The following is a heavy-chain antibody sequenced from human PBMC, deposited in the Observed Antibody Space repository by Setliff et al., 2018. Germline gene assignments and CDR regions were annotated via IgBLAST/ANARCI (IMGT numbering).Heavy chain of an antibody. J-gene: IGHJ4*02. Sequence: PSETLSLTCTVSGGSISSSSYYWGWIRQPPGKGLEWIGSIYYSGSTYYNPSLKSRVTISVDTSKNQFSLKLSSVTAADTAVYYCARQGEIQLVLDYWGQGTLVTSPQ. D-gene: IGHD5-18*01. V-gene: IGHV4-39*01. CDR3: ARQGEIQLVLDY. CDR1: GGSISSSSYY. CDR2: IYYSGST.